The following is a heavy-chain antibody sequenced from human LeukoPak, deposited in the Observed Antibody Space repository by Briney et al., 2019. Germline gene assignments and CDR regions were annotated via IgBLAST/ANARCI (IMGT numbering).Heavy chain of an antibody. J-gene: IGHJ4*02. CDR1: GFTFSSYG. V-gene: IGHV3-30*02. Sequence: PGGSLRLSCAASGFTFSSYGMHWVRQAPGKGLEWVAFIRYDGSNKYYADSVKGRFTISRDNSKNTLYLQMNSLRAEDTAVYYCAKVLGSYDSSGYYYTTDYWGQGALVTVSS. CDR3: AKVLGSYDSSGYYYTTDY. CDR2: IRYDGSNK. D-gene: IGHD3-22*01.